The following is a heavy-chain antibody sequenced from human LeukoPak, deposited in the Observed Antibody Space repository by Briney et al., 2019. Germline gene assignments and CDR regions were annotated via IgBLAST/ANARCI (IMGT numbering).Heavy chain of an antibody. D-gene: IGHD5-18*01. CDR2: ISFDGSNK. V-gene: IGHV3-30*03. J-gene: IGHJ6*02. CDR3: ARGSAVQLWYYYSYGMDV. Sequence: GGSLRLSCAASGFTLSSYGMHWVRQAPGMGLEWVAVISFDGSNKYYADSVKGQFTISRDNSKNTLYLQMNSLRAEDTAVYYCARGSAVQLWYYYSYGMDVWGQGTTVTVSS. CDR1: GFTLSSYG.